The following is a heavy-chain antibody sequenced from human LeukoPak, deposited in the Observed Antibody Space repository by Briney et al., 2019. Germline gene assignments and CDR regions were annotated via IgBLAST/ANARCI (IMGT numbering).Heavy chain of an antibody. D-gene: IGHD2-2*02. J-gene: IGHJ5*02. V-gene: IGHV1-69*13. Sequence: SVKVSCKASGGTFSSYASSCVRQAPGQGLEWMGGIIPIFGTANYAQKFQGRVTITADESTSTAYMELSSLRSEDTAAYYCAVTEPVPAAISRRFDPWGQGTLVTVSS. CDR2: IIPIFGTA. CDR3: AVTEPVPAAISRRFDP. CDR1: GGTFSSYA.